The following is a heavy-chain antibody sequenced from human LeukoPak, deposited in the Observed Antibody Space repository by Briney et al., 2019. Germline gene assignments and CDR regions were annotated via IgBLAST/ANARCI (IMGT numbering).Heavy chain of an antibody. CDR3: ASHYYYDSSGYYPRYNWFDP. V-gene: IGHV4-39*07. CDR1: GGSISSSSYY. D-gene: IGHD3-22*01. CDR2: IYYSGST. J-gene: IGHJ5*02. Sequence: SETLSLTCTVSGGSISSSSYYWGWIRQPPGKGLEWIGSIYYSGSTYYNPSLKSRVTISVDTSKNQFSLKLSSVTAADTAVYYCASHYYYDSSGYYPRYNWFDPWGQGTLVTVSS.